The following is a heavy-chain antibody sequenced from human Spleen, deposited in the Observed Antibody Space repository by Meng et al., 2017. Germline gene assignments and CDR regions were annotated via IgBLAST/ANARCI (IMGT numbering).Heavy chain of an antibody. D-gene: IGHD4-17*01. CDR2: ISYDGSNQ. Sequence: QVQLVEAGGGVVQPGRSLRLSCAASGFTFSSYAMHWVRQAPGKGLEWVAVISYDGSNQYYADSVKGRFTISRDNSKNTLYLQMNSLRAEDTAVYYCAREDSFYGDYLDYWGQGTLVTVSS. CDR3: AREDSFYGDYLDY. V-gene: IGHV3-30-3*01. J-gene: IGHJ4*02. CDR1: GFTFSSYA.